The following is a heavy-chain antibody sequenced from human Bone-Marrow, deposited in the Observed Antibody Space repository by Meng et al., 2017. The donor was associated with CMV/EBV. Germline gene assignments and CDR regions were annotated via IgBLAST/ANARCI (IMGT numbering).Heavy chain of an antibody. J-gene: IGHJ1*01. CDR3: ASTPQYKSAGSGNIGRGGN. CDR2: ISSSSTTI. Sequence: GGSLRLSCAASGFTFSTYSMNWFRQAPGKGLEWVSYISSSSTTIYYADAVKGRFTISRDNGKYSVYLQMKNLRAQDTAVHYCASTPQYKSAGSGNIGRGGNWGQGTLVTVSS. D-gene: IGHD2-15*01. V-gene: IGHV3-48*04. CDR1: GFTFSTYS.